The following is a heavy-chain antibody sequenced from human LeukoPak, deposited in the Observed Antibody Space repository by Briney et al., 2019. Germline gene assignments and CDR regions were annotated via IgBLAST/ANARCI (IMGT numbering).Heavy chain of an antibody. V-gene: IGHV1-18*04. J-gene: IGHJ5*02. Sequence: ASVKVSCKASGYTFTGYYMHWVRQAPGQGLEWMGWISAYNGNTNYAQKLQGRVTMTTDTSTSTAYMELRSLRSDDTAVYYCARDVVTIFGVVLHNWFDPWGQGTLVTVSS. CDR3: ARDVVTIFGVVLHNWFDP. D-gene: IGHD3-3*01. CDR2: ISAYNGNT. CDR1: GYTFTGYY.